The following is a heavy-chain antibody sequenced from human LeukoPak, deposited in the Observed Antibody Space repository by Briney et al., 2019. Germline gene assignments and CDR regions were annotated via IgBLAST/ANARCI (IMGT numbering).Heavy chain of an antibody. CDR1: GFTFSSYP. D-gene: IGHD3-10*01. CDR2: ISSDGGST. CDR3: ARDLSGGGLDY. V-gene: IGHV3-64*01. J-gene: IGHJ4*02. Sequence: GGSLRLSCAASGFTFSSYPMHWVRQAPGKGLEYVSAISSDGGSTYHANSVKGRFTISRDNSKNTLYLQMGSLRAEDMAVYYCARDLSGGGLDYWGQGTLVTVSS.